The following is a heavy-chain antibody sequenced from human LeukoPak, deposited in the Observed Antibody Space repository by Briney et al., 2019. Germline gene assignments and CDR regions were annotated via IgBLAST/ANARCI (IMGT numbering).Heavy chain of an antibody. V-gene: IGHV2-5*02. D-gene: IGHD3-22*01. J-gene: IGHJ4*02. CDR3: AHVDSSGYYLLFDY. CDR1: GFSLSTSGVG. CDR2: IYWDDDK. Sequence: VSGPTLVNPTQTLTLTCTFSGFSLSTSGVGVGWIRQPPGKALEWLALIYWDDDKRYSPSLESRLTITKDTSKNQVVLTMTNMDPVDTATYYCAHVDSSGYYLLFDYWGQGTLVTVSS.